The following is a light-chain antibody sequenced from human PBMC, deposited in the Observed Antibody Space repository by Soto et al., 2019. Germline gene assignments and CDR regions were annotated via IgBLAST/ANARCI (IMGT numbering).Light chain of an antibody. CDR2: DAS. J-gene: IGKJ1*01. Sequence: EIVLTQSPATLSLSPGERATLSCRASQSVSSYLAWYQQKAGQAPRLLIYDASNRATGIPARFSGSGSGTDFTLTIRRLEPEDFAVYYCQQYGSSYPWTFGQGTKVDI. CDR3: QQYGSSYPWT. V-gene: IGKV3-20*01. CDR1: QSVSSY.